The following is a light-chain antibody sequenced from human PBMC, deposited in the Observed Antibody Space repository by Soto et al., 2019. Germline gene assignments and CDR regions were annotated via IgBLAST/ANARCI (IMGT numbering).Light chain of an antibody. V-gene: IGLV1-51*01. CDR3: GTWDDSLSVGGV. CDR1: SSNIGNKY. Sequence: QSVLTQPPSVSAAPGQKVTISCSGSSSNIGNKYVSWYQHLPGTAPKLLIYDNDKRPSGIPDRFSGSKSGTSATLGITGLQTGDEADYYCGTWDDSLSVGGVFGGGTKVTVL. J-gene: IGLJ2*01. CDR2: DND.